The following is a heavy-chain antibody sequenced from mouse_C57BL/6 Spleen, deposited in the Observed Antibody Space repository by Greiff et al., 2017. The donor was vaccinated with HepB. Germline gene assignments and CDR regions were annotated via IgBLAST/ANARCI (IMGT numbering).Heavy chain of an antibody. Sequence: LLESGPGLVKPSQSLSLTCSVTGYSITSGYYWNWIRQFPGNKLEWMGYISYDGSNNYNPSLKNRISITRDTSKNQFFLKLNSVTTEDTATYYCARGDYYGSSLAWFAYWGQGTLVTVSA. CDR2: ISYDGSN. CDR3: ARGDYYGSSLAWFAY. J-gene: IGHJ3*01. D-gene: IGHD1-1*01. V-gene: IGHV3-6*01. CDR1: GYSITSGYY.